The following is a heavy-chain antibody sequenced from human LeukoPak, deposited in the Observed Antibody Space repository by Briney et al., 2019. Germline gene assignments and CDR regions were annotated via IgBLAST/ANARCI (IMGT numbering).Heavy chain of an antibody. Sequence: GGSLRLSCAASGLTFRSYAMSWDRQAPGKGLEWVSAISGSGGSTYYADSVKGRFTISRDNSKNTLYLQMNSLRAEDTAVYYCANNSSDFDAFDIWGQRTMVTVSS. J-gene: IGHJ3*02. CDR2: ISGSGGST. V-gene: IGHV3-23*01. CDR1: GLTFRSYA. CDR3: ANNSSDFDAFDI. D-gene: IGHD6-19*01.